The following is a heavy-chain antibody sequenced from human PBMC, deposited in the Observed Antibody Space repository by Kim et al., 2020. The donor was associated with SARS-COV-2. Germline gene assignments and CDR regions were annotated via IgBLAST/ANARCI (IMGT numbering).Heavy chain of an antibody. Sequence: GGSLRLSCVASGFTFRDYAMYWVRQAPGKGLEWVSGISWSSGIIGYADSVKGRFTISRDNAKNSLYLQMNSLRAEDTALYYCAKEKPKTETPSGYYYYYMDVWGKGTTVTVSS. J-gene: IGHJ6*03. CDR2: ISWSSGII. CDR1: GFTFRDYA. D-gene: IGHD1-7*01. V-gene: IGHV3-9*01. CDR3: AKEKPKTETPSGYYYYYMDV.